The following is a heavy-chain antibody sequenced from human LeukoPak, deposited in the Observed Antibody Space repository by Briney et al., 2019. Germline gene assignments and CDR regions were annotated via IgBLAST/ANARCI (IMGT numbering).Heavy chain of an antibody. Sequence: GRSLRLSCAASGFTFSSYAMHWVRQAPGKGLEWVAVISYDGSNKYYADSVKGRFTISRDNSKNTLYLQMNSLRAEDTAVYYCARDRSVPAMGDYYYYMDVWGKGTTVTVSS. J-gene: IGHJ6*03. CDR3: ARDRSVPAMGDYYYYMDV. D-gene: IGHD2-2*01. V-gene: IGHV3-30-3*01. CDR1: GFTFSSYA. CDR2: ISYDGSNK.